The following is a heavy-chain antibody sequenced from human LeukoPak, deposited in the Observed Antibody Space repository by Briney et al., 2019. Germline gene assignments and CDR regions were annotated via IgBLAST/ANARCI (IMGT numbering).Heavy chain of an antibody. D-gene: IGHD6-13*01. J-gene: IGHJ4*02. Sequence: SETLSLTCTVSGGSISSYYWSWIRQPPGKGLEWIGYIYYSGSTNYNPSLKSRVTISVDTSKNQFSLKLSSVTAADTAVYYCARGGSSWPPDYWGQGTLVTVSS. CDR1: GGSISSYY. CDR2: IYYSGST. V-gene: IGHV4-59*12. CDR3: ARGGSSWPPDY.